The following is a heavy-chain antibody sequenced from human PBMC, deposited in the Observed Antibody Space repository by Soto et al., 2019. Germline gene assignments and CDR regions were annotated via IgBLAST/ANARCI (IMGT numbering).Heavy chain of an antibody. D-gene: IGHD4-4*01. CDR1: GFAFNSYW. CDR2: IKGDGSDK. J-gene: IGHJ6*02. Sequence: LRLSCAASGFAFNSYWMSWVRQAPGKGLEWVANIKGDGSDKYYVDSVKGRFTISRDNARNSLYLQMNSLRAEDTAMYYCARHEPSYTYGMTVWGQGTTVTVSS. V-gene: IGHV3-7*01. CDR3: ARHEPSYTYGMTV.